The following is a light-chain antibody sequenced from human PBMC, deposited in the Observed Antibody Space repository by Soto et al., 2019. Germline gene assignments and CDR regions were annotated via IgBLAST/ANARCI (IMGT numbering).Light chain of an antibody. J-gene: IGKJ1*01. Sequence: DRVYITVRASQSISNWLAWYQQKPGTAPKVLIYHASNLQSGVPSRFSGSGSGTEFTLTVSRLEPEDFAMYYCQHYGISLRTFAHGT. CDR1: QSISNW. CDR2: HAS. CDR3: QHYGISLRT. V-gene: IGKV1-5*01.